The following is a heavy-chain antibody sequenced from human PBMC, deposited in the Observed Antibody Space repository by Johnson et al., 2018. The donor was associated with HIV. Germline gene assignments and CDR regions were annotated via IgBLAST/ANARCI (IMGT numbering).Heavy chain of an antibody. CDR1: GFTFSSYW. Sequence: EQLVESGGGLVQPGRSLRLSCAASGFTFSSYWMHWVRQAPGKGLVWVSGISSIGGSTYYADSVKGRFTISRDNSKNTLYLQMNSLRAEDTAVYYCAKSSRVSTTFDAFDIWGQGTMVTVSS. V-gene: IGHV3-23*04. CDR3: AKSSRVSTTFDAFDI. D-gene: IGHD1-26*01. CDR2: ISSIGGST. J-gene: IGHJ3*02.